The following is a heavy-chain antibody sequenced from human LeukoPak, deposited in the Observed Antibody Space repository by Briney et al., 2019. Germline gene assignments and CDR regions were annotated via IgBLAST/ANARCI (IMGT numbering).Heavy chain of an antibody. D-gene: IGHD2-15*01. CDR2: ISGSGGRT. V-gene: IGHV3-23*01. CDR3: AKTVVGAPTDAFDI. J-gene: IGHJ3*02. Sequence: GVSLRLSCAASGFTFSNYALSWVRQAPGKGLEWVSTISGSGGRTYYADSVKGRFTISRDNSRNTLFLQMNSLRAEDTAVYYCAKTVVGAPTDAFDIWGQGTKVTVSS. CDR1: GFTFSNYA.